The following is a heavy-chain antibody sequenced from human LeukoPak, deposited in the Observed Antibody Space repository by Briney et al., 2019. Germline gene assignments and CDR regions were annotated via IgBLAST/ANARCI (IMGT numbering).Heavy chain of an antibody. D-gene: IGHD3-10*01. J-gene: IGHJ4*02. CDR1: GGTFSSYA. CDR3: AIFSGDY. V-gene: IGHV1-46*01. Sequence: GASVKVSCKASGGTFSSYAISWVRQAPGQGLEWMGIINPSGGSTSYAQKFQGRVTMTRDTSTSTVYMELSSLRSEDTAVYYCAIFSGDYWGQGTLVTVSS. CDR2: INPSGGST.